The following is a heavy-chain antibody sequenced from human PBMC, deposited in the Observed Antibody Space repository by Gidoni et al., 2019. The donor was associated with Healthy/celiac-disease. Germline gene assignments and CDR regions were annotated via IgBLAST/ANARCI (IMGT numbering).Heavy chain of an antibody. CDR2: ISSSSSTI. Sequence: EVQLVESGGGLVQPGGSLRLSCAASGFTFSSYSMNWVRQAPGKGLEWVSYISSSSSTIYYADSVKGRFTISRDNAKNSLYLQMNSLRAEDTAVYYCARDGDIVVVTALIYYYYGMDVWGQGTTVTVSS. CDR3: ARDGDIVVVTALIYYYYGMDV. V-gene: IGHV3-48*01. D-gene: IGHD2-21*02. J-gene: IGHJ6*02. CDR1: GFTFSSYS.